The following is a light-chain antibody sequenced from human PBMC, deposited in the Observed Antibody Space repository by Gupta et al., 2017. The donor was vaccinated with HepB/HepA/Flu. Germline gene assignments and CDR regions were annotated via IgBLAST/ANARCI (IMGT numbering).Light chain of an antibody. J-gene: IGKJ1*01. CDR1: QNTGYW. V-gene: IGKV1-5*03. Sequence: DIQMTQSPSTLSASVGDRVTITCRASQNTGYWLAWFQQKPGKAPNLLISKTSTLESGAPSRFSGSGSGTEFTLTISSLQPDDFATYYCQQDNNYPWTFGQGTKVEIK. CDR3: QQDNNYPWT. CDR2: KTS.